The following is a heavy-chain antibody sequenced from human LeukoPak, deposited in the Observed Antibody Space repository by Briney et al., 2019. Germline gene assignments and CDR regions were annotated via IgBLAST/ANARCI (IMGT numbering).Heavy chain of an antibody. J-gene: IGHJ4*02. Sequence: SETLSLTRTVSGGSISSYYWSWIRQPPGKGLEWIGYIYYSGSTNYNPSLKSRVTISVDTSKNQFSLKLSSVTAADTAVYYCARTYYYDSSGYPDYWGQGTLVTVSS. V-gene: IGHV4-59*01. CDR3: ARTYYYDSSGYPDY. D-gene: IGHD3-22*01. CDR2: IYYSGST. CDR1: GGSISSYY.